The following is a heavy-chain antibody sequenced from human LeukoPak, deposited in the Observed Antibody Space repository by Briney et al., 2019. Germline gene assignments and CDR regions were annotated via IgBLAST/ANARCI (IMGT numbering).Heavy chain of an antibody. Sequence: PSETLSLTCTVSGGSISSSSYYWGWIRQPPGKGLEWIASIHYSGSTYYNPSLKSRVTISLDMSKNQFSLKLNSVTAADTAVYYCAREGQWLPDWFDPWGQGTLVTVSS. D-gene: IGHD6-19*01. V-gene: IGHV4-39*07. CDR3: AREGQWLPDWFDP. CDR1: GGSISSSSYY. CDR2: IHYSGST. J-gene: IGHJ5*02.